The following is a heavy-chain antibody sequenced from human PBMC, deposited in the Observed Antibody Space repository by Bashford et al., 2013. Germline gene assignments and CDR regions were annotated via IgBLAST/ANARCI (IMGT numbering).Heavy chain of an antibody. D-gene: IGHD1-7*01. CDR1: GYYFSSYG. V-gene: IGHV1-18*01. CDR2: INVYDGVI. Sequence: ASVKVSCKASGYYFSSYGISWVRQAPGQGLEWLAWINVYDGVIHPAQKFQGRVALTTDTSTNTAYLELRSLRSDDTAVYYCARDWNYIIDYWGQGTLVTVSS. CDR3: ARDWNYIIDY. J-gene: IGHJ4*02.